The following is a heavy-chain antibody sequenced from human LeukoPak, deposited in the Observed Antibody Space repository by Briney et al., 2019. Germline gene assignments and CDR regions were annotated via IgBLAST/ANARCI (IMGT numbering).Heavy chain of an antibody. CDR2: IYYSGST. V-gene: IGHV4-39*07. CDR1: GGSISSSSYY. D-gene: IGHD3-10*01. J-gene: IGHJ4*02. Sequence: SETLSLTCTVSGGSISSSSYYWGWIRQPPGKGLGWIGSIYYSGSTYYNPSLKSRVTISVDTSKNQFSLKLSSVTAADTAVYYCAREYYYGSGNEYYFDYWGQGTLVTVSS. CDR3: AREYYYGSGNEYYFDY.